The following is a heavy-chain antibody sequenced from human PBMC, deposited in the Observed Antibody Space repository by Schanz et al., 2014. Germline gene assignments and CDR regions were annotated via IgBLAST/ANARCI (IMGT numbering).Heavy chain of an antibody. CDR2: IYASGAT. Sequence: EVQLVESGGGLVQPGGSLRLSCAASGFTFSDHYMDWVRQAPGKGLEWVSTIYASGATYYADSVKRRFTISRDNSENTLYRQMNSLSADDTAVFYCAKGMGYCSGGTCYDYYYYGLDVWGQGTTVTVSS. D-gene: IGHD2-15*01. CDR3: AKGMGYCSGGTCYDYYYYGLDV. CDR1: GFTFSDHY. J-gene: IGHJ6*02. V-gene: IGHV3-66*01.